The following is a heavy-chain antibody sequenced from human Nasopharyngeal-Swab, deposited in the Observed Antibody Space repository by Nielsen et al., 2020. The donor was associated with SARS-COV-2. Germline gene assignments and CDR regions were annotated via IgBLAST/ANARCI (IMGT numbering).Heavy chain of an antibody. Sequence: ASLKVSCKASCYSFRSYGINCVLQAPGQGLEWMGWFSVYNADTNYAQKLQGRVSMTTDTSTSTAYMELRSLRSDDTAVYYCARDIEEWLVVPSLSFDYWGQGTLVTVSS. CDR3: ARDIEEWLVVPSLSFDY. V-gene: IGHV1-18*01. J-gene: IGHJ4*01. CDR1: CYSFRSYG. CDR2: FSVYNADT. D-gene: IGHD3-3*01.